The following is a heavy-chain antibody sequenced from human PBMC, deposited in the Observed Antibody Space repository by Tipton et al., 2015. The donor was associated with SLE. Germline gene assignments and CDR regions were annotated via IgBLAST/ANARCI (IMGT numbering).Heavy chain of an antibody. J-gene: IGHJ2*01. D-gene: IGHD3-3*01. CDR3: ARRVGYFDL. V-gene: IGHV3-53*01. Sequence: SLRLSCAASGFTVSSNYMSWVRQAPGKGLEWVSVIYSGGSTYYADSVKGRFTISRDNANNSLYLQMSSLRAEDTAIYYCARRVGYFDLWGRGTLVTVSS. CDR2: IYSGGST. CDR1: GFTVSSNY.